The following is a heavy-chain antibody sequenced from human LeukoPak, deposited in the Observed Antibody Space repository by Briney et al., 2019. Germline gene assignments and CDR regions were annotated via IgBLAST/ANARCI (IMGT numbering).Heavy chain of an antibody. J-gene: IGHJ4*02. CDR1: GFTFSDYY. CDR2: IKSKTDGGTT. CDR3: TSPFSVYCSGGSCYWGAIDY. D-gene: IGHD2-15*01. V-gene: IGHV3-15*01. Sequence: GGSLRLSCAASGFTFSDYYMSWVRQAPGKGLEWVGRIKSKTDGGTTDYAAPVKGRFTISRDDSKNTLYLQMNSLKTEDTAVYYCTSPFSVYCSGGSCYWGAIDYWGQGTLVTVSS.